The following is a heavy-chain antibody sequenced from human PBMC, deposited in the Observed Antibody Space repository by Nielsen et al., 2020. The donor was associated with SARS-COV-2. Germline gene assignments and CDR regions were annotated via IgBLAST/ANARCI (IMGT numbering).Heavy chain of an antibody. J-gene: IGHJ2*01. CDR3: ASNVGYSSGWSEDWYFDL. Sequence: GGSLRLSCVASGFNFNNYGFYWVRQAPGKGLECVASISYEGSKKYYADSLNGRFTISRDYSRNTVYLQMNSLRAEDTAVYYCASNVGYSSGWSEDWYFDLWGRGTLVTVSS. CDR2: ISYEGSKK. V-gene: IGHV3-30*03. D-gene: IGHD6-19*01. CDR1: GFNFNNYG.